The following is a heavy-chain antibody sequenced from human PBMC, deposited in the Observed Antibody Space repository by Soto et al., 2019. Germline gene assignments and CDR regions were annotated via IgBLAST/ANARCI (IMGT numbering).Heavy chain of an antibody. CDR3: AQWGGGMDV. D-gene: IGHD3-16*01. CDR2: IYLNDDK. CDR1: GFSLTTRGVG. J-gene: IGHJ6*02. Sequence: SGPTLVNPTQTLTLTCNFTGFSLTTRGVGVAWIRQPQGKALEWLALIYLNDDKRYSPSLKSRLTITKDTSKNGVVLTMTNMDPADKATYYCAQWGGGMDVWGQGTTVTVSS. V-gene: IGHV2-5*01.